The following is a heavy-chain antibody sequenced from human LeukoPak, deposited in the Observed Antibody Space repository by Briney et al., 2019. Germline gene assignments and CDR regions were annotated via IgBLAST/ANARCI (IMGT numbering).Heavy chain of an antibody. CDR3: ARTRVSIAVAGTWIDY. D-gene: IGHD6-19*01. V-gene: IGHV4-59*01. Sequence: SETLSLTCTVSGDSISTYYWSWIRQPPGKGLEWIGYIYYSGSANYNPSLKSRVSISVDTSKNHFSLKVSSMTAADTAVYYCARTRVSIAVAGTWIDYWGQGTLVTVSS. J-gene: IGHJ4*02. CDR1: GDSISTYY. CDR2: IYYSGSA.